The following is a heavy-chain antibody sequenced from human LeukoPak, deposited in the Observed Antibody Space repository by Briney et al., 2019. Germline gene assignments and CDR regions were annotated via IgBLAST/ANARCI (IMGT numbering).Heavy chain of an antibody. D-gene: IGHD2-8*01. Sequence: ASVKVSCKASGYTFTSYDINWVRQAPGQGLEWMGWINTNTGNPTYAQGFTGRFVFSLDTSVSTAYLQISSLKAEDTAVYYCASAHLGYCTNGVCSDFDYWGQGTLVTVSS. CDR1: GYTFTSYD. CDR2: INTNTGNP. CDR3: ASAHLGYCTNGVCSDFDY. J-gene: IGHJ4*02. V-gene: IGHV7-4-1*02.